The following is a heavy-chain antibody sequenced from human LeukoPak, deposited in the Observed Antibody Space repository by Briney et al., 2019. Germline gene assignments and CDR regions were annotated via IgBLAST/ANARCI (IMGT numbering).Heavy chain of an antibody. CDR1: GGSISSYY. V-gene: IGHV4-59*08. J-gene: IGHJ5*02. D-gene: IGHD3-9*01. Sequence: PSETLSLTCTVSGGSISSYYWSWIRQPPGKGLEWIGYLYYNGSTNYNPSLKSRVTISVDTSKNQFSPTLSSVTAADTAVYYCARQSTYYDVLVPWGQGTLVTVSS. CDR2: LYYNGST. CDR3: ARQSTYYDVLVP.